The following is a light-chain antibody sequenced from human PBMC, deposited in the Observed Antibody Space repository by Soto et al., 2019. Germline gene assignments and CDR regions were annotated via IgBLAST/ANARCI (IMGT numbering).Light chain of an antibody. CDR1: SSDVGGFNY. J-gene: IGLJ1*01. CDR3: SSYTTSSSYG. V-gene: IGLV2-14*01. CDR2: DVY. Sequence: QSALTQPASVSGSPGQSITISCTGTSSDVGGFNYVSWYQQHPGKAPKLLIFDVYSRPSGISNRFSGSESGNTASLTISGLQAEDEADYYCSSYTTSSSYGFGAGTKVTVL.